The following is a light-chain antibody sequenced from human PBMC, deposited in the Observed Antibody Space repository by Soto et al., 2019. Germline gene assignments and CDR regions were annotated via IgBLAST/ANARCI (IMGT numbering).Light chain of an antibody. J-gene: IGLJ2*01. CDR3: QAWDSSTDDVV. V-gene: IGLV3-1*01. Sequence: SYELTQPPSVSVSPGQTASITCSGDKLGDKYACWYQQKPGQSPVLVIYQDSKRPSGIPERFSGSNSGNTATLTISGTQAMDEADYYCQAWDSSTDDVVFGGGTKVTVL. CDR2: QDS. CDR1: KLGDKY.